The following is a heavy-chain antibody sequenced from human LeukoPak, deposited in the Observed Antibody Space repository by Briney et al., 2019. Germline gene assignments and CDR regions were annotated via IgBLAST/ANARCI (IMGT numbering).Heavy chain of an antibody. Sequence: PGGSLRLSCAASGFTFSSYGMHWVRQAPGKGLEWVAVIWYNGSNKYYADSVKGRFTISRDNSKNTLYLQMNSLRAEDTAVYYCARDRYFDGYGMDVWGKGTTVTVSS. V-gene: IGHV3-33*01. D-gene: IGHD3-9*01. CDR3: ARDRYFDGYGMDV. J-gene: IGHJ6*04. CDR2: IWYNGSNK. CDR1: GFTFSSYG.